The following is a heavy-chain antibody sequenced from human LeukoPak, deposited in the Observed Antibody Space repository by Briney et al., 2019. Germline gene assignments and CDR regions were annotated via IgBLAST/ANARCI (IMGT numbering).Heavy chain of an antibody. V-gene: IGHV3-21*01. CDR1: GFTFSTYN. J-gene: IGHJ4*02. D-gene: IGHD6-19*01. Sequence: PGGSLRLSCAASGFTFSTYNMYWVRQAPGKGLEWVSSISGGSDHIYYADPVKGRFTISRDNAKNSLYLQMNSLRAEDTAVYYCARERNLEIAVAGTIFDYWGQGTLVTVSS. CDR3: ARERNLEIAVAGTIFDY. CDR2: ISGGSDHI.